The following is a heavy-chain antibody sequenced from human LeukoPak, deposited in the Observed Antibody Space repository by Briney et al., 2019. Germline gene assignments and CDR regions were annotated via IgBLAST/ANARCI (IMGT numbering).Heavy chain of an antibody. CDR1: GYTFTSYG. Sequence: ASVKVSCKASGYTFTSYGISWVRQAPGQGLEWMGWISAYNGSTNYAQKLQGRVTMTTDTSTSTAYMELRSLRSDDTAVYYCARDRTPGYYYDSSGNRGPLDPWGQGTLVTVSS. J-gene: IGHJ5*02. V-gene: IGHV1-18*01. CDR2: ISAYNGST. CDR3: ARDRTPGYYYDSSGNRGPLDP. D-gene: IGHD3-22*01.